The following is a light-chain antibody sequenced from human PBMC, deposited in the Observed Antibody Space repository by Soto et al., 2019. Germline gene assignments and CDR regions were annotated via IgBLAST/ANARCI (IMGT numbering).Light chain of an antibody. J-gene: IGLJ2*01. V-gene: IGLV2-14*01. CDR3: SSFRSLSNTTFTVL. CDR1: STDVRGYNY. CDR2: DVT. Sequence: QSALTQPPSASGSPGQSVTISCTGTSTDVRGYNYVSWFQQHPGKAPKLLIYDVTNRPSGVSNRFSGSKSGNTASLTISGLQAEDEANYYCSSFRSLSNTTFTVLFGGGTKLTVL.